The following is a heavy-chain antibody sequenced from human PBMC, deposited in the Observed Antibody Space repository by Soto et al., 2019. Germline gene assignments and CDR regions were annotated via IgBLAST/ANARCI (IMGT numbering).Heavy chain of an antibody. CDR3: VRDSGAKLSSS. J-gene: IGHJ4*02. D-gene: IGHD6-13*01. V-gene: IGHV1-69*13. CDR2: IVPIYRTA. Sequence: SVKVSCKASGGTFSSYRINWVRQAPGQGLEWVGGIVPIYRTADYAQKFQGRVTITADGSARTSYMELRSLKSQDTAVYYCVRDSGAKLSSSWGQGTLVTVS. CDR1: GGTFSSYR.